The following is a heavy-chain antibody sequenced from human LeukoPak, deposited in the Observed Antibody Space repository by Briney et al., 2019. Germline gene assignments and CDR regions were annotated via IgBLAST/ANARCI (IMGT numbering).Heavy chain of an antibody. V-gene: IGHV1-2*02. CDR2: INPNSGGS. J-gene: IGHJ4*02. CDR1: GYIFTNYY. CDR3: ARSLSTSSSNQFDT. Sequence: ASVKVSCKTSGYIFTNYYMHWVRQAPGQGLEWMRWINPNSGGSDYPQKFQGRVTMTRDTSISTAYMELSRLTSDDTAVYFCARSLSTSSSNQFDTWGQGTLVTVSS. D-gene: IGHD1-14*01.